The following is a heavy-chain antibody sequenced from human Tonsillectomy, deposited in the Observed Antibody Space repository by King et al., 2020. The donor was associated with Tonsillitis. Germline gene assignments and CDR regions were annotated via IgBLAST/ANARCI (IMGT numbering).Heavy chain of an antibody. CDR1: GDSLTSGGYF. D-gene: IGHD4-17*01. CDR2: IYHSGPT. CDR3: ARNRDYGDYVDF. J-gene: IGHJ4*02. Sequence: QVQLQQSGPGLVRPSQTLSLICSVSGDSLTSGGYFWSWIRQHPDKGLEWIGSIYHSGPTYHTPSLRSRLFMSVDTSKNQFSLRLTSVTAADTGVYYCARNRDYGDYVDFWGQGTLVAVSS. V-gene: IGHV4-31*03.